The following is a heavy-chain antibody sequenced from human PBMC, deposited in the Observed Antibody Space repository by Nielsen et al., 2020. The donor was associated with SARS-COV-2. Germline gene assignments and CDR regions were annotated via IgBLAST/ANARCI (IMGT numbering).Heavy chain of an antibody. V-gene: IGHV3-30*04. D-gene: IGHD4-11*01. CDR1: GFTFSSHA. Sequence: GESLKISCAASGFTFSSHAMHWVRQAPGKGLEWLTIISSDGSNDHYADSVKGRFTISRDNSKDTLFLQLSGLRPEDTGVYFCARETIDYTSSFVDHWGQGTLVTVSP. J-gene: IGHJ5*02. CDR3: ARETIDYTSSFVDH. CDR2: ISSDGSND.